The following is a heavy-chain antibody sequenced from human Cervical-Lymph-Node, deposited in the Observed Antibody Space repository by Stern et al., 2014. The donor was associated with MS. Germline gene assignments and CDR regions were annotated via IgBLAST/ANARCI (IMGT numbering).Heavy chain of an antibody. Sequence: VQLVESGAEVKKPGASVKVSCKASGYTFTSYAMHWVRQAPGQRLEWMGWINAGNGNTKYSQKFQGRVTITRDTSASTAYMELSSLRSEDTAVYYCARSPRGQQLVIPVLGWFDPWGQGTLVTVSS. V-gene: IGHV1-3*01. D-gene: IGHD6-13*01. CDR3: ARSPRGQQLVIPVLGWFDP. CDR2: INAGNGNT. CDR1: GYTFTSYA. J-gene: IGHJ5*02.